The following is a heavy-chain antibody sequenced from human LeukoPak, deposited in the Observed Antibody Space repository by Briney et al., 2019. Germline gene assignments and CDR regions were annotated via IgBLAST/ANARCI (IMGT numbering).Heavy chain of an antibody. D-gene: IGHD2-2*01. V-gene: IGHV1-2*02. CDR3: ASSIVYCSSTSCYFN. CDR1: GYTFTGYF. CDR2: INPNSGGT. Sequence: ASVKVSCKASGYTFTGYFMHWVRQAAGQGLEWMGWINPNSGGTNYAQRFQGRVTMTRDTSISTAYMELSRLRSDDTAVYYCASSIVYCSSTSCYFNWCQGTLVTVSS. J-gene: IGHJ4*02.